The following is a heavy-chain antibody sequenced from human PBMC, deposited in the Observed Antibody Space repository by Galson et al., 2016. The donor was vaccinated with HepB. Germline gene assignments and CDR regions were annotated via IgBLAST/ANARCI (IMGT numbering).Heavy chain of an antibody. J-gene: IGHJ3*02. CDR1: GFTFSRYW. V-gene: IGHV3-7*01. CDR3: TALSYLGFDI. CDR2: IRQDGTEN. D-gene: IGHD3-16*02. Sequence: SLRLSCAASGFTFSRYWMTWVRQAPGKGLEWVANIRQDGTENSYVDSAKGRFTISRDNAKNSLYLQMSGLGVEDTGVYYCTALSYLGFDIWGQGTMVTVSP.